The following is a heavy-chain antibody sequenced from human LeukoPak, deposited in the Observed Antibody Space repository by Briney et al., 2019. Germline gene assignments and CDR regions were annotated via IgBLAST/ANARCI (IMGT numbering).Heavy chain of an antibody. D-gene: IGHD1-26*01. V-gene: IGHV3-23*01. Sequence: GGSLRLSCAASGITFSTYAMTWVRQAPGEGLQWVSAISGRVTHTFYRDSVKGRLTLSRDNSEHTLHLQMTSLRTSDPSVYYCATFYLGGRYERLDFWGEGTLVTVSS. CDR1: GITFSTYA. CDR2: ISGRVTHT. J-gene: IGHJ4*02. CDR3: ATFYLGGRYERLDF.